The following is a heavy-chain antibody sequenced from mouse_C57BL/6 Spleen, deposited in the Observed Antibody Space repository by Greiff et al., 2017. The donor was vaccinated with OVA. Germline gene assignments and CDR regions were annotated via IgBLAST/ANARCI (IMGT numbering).Heavy chain of an antibody. CDR3: AKAGGYSYYFDY. CDR2: IDPSDSYT. V-gene: IGHV1-59*01. D-gene: IGHD2-3*01. J-gene: IGHJ2*01. CDR1: GYTLTSYW. Sequence: VQLQQPGAELVRPGTSVKLSCKASGYTLTSYWMHWVKQRPGQGLEWIGVIDPSDSYTNYNQKFKGKATLTVDTSSSTAYMQLSSLTSEDSAVYYCAKAGGYSYYFDYWGQGTTLTVSS.